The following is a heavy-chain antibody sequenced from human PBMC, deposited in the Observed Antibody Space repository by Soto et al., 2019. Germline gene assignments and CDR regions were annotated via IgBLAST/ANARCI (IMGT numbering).Heavy chain of an antibody. Sequence: GGSLRLPCAASGFTFRTYWMQWARQAPGKGLEWVSRINNDGSSTDYADSVKGRFTISRDNARDTLYLQMNSLRAEDTATYYCAMGTMDVWGKGTTVTVSS. CDR2: INNDGSST. J-gene: IGHJ6*04. D-gene: IGHD7-27*01. CDR1: GFTFRTYW. V-gene: IGHV3-74*01. CDR3: AMGTMDV.